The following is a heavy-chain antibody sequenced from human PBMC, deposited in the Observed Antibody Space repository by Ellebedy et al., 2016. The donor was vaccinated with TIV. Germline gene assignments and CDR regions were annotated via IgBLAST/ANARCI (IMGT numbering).Heavy chain of an antibody. CDR3: ARHVYYYGSGSYYNWWYFDF. Sequence: MPSETLSLTCTASGDSISSSRYYWVWIRQPQGKGLEWIGSVYNSGNTYYNPSLKTRVSTSVDTSKNHFSLRLNSGTAADTAVYYCARHVYYYGSGSYYNWWYFDFWGQGTLVTVSS. CDR1: GDSISSSRYY. J-gene: IGHJ4*02. V-gene: IGHV4-39*01. D-gene: IGHD3-10*01. CDR2: VYNSGNT.